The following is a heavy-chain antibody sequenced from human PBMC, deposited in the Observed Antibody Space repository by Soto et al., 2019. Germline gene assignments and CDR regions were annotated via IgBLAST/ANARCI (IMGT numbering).Heavy chain of an antibody. Sequence: QVQLVESGGGVVQPGRSLRLSCAASGFTFRIYAMHWVRQAPGKGLECVAVISYDGSNKFYRDSVKGRFTISRDNSKNTLYLQINSLRYEDTAVYYWARGEREDIAVVIGARPGEYGVDVWGQGTTVTVSS. CDR2: ISYDGSNK. CDR3: ARGEREDIAVVIGARPGEYGVDV. J-gene: IGHJ6*02. CDR1: GFTFRIYA. V-gene: IGHV3-30-3*01. D-gene: IGHD2-15*01.